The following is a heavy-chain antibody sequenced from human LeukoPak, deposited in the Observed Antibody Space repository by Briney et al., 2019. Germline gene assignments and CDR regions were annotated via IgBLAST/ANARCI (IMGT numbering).Heavy chain of an antibody. J-gene: IGHJ4*02. Sequence: PGGSLRLSCAASGFTFSSFWMAWVRQVPGKGLEWVANINQDGSERHYVDSLKGRFTVSRDNAKNSLYLQMNTLRAEDTAVYYCARDRSTSGTQYWGQGTLVTVSS. D-gene: IGHD3-10*01. CDR1: GFTFSSFW. CDR3: ARDRSTSGTQY. V-gene: IGHV3-7*01. CDR2: INQDGSER.